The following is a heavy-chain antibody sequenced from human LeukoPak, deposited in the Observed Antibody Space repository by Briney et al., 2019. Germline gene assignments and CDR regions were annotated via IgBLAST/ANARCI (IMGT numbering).Heavy chain of an antibody. CDR2: ISYEGSKK. CDR1: GFTFSSYA. J-gene: IGHJ4*02. D-gene: IGHD3-22*01. CDR3: ARGSNYYDSSGYYYLDY. V-gene: IGHV3-30-3*01. Sequence: PGGSLRLSCAASGFTFSSYAMHWVRQAPGKGLEWVAVISYEGSKKYYADSVKGRFTISRDNSKNTLYLQMNSLRAEDTAVYFCARGSNYYDSSGYYYLDYWGQGTLVTVSS.